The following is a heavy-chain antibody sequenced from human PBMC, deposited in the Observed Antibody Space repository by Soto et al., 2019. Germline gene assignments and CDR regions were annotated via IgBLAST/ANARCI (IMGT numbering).Heavy chain of an antibody. D-gene: IGHD2-21*01. V-gene: IGHV4-4*02. Sequence: QVQLKQSGPGLVRPSGTLSLTCRVSGTSISSSYWWAWVRQSPGKGLEWIGEIYHNGITKYNPSLNSRVSMSIDKSNHPFSPKLTSVTAADTAVYYCATVPPRIVVVLAEFPTWGQGTLVTVSS. CDR1: GTSISSSYW. CDR3: ATVPPRIVVVLAEFPT. CDR2: IYHNGIT. J-gene: IGHJ4*02.